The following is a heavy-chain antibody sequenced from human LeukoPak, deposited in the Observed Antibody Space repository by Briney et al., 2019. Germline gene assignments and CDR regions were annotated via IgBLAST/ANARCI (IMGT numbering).Heavy chain of an antibody. CDR3: ASKSTDHGELRFDY. CDR2: IYSSGST. CDR1: GGSISSSYYY. V-gene: IGHV4-39*07. Sequence: PSETLSLTCTVSGGSISSSYYYWGWIRQPPGKGLEWIGSIYSSGSTYYNPSLKSRVTISVDTSKNQFSLKVNSVTAADTGVYYCASKSTDHGELRFDYWGQGTLVTVSS. J-gene: IGHJ4*02. D-gene: IGHD4-17*01.